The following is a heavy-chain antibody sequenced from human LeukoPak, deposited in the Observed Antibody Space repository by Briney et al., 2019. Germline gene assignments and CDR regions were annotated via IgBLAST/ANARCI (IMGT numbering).Heavy chain of an antibody. CDR3: VRTMWGAPDN. D-gene: IGHD1-26*01. Sequence: GGCLRLSCGASGFTFSKFWMHWVRQAAGKGLVWVSRIKSDGSGTVYADSVKGRFTISRDNAKNTLYLQMNSLRVEDTAVYYCVRTMWGAPDNWGQGTLVTVSS. V-gene: IGHV3-74*01. CDR2: IKSDGSGT. CDR1: GFTFSKFW. J-gene: IGHJ4*02.